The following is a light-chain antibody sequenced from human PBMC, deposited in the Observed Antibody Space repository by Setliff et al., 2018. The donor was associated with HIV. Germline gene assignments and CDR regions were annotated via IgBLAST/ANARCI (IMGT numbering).Light chain of an antibody. CDR1: SSDVGGYNY. CDR2: EVS. J-gene: IGLJ2*01. Sequence: QSALTQPPSASGSPGQSVTISCTGTSSDVGGYNYVSWYQQHPGKAPKLMISEVSQRPSGVPDRFSGSKSGNTASLTVSGLQTEDEADYYCSSYGGSNNLVFGGGTKATVL. V-gene: IGLV2-8*01. CDR3: SSYGGSNNLV.